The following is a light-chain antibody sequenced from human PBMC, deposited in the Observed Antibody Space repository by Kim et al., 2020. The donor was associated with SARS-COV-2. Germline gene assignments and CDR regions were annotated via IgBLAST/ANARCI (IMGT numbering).Light chain of an antibody. J-gene: IGKJ2*01. Sequence: VSPGERAAPSCRASQSVRSKLAGYQQKSGQAPRLLIYGASTRATGIPARFSGSGSGTEFTLTISSLQSEDFAVYYCQQYNTWPPYTFGQGTKLEI. CDR2: GAS. CDR1: QSVRSK. V-gene: IGKV3-15*01. CDR3: QQYNTWPPYT.